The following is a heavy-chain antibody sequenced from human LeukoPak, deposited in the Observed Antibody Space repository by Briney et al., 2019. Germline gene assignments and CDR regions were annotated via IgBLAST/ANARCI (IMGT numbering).Heavy chain of an antibody. D-gene: IGHD4-11*01. CDR3: ARADYSTFYYYYMDV. V-gene: IGHV4-59*01. CDR1: GGSISSYY. Sequence: SETLSLTCTVSGGSISSYYWSWIRQPPGKGLEWIGYIYYSGSTNYNPSLKSRVTISVDTSKNQFSLKLSSVTAADTAVYYCARADYSTFYYYYMDVWGKGTTVTVSS. J-gene: IGHJ6*03. CDR2: IYYSGST.